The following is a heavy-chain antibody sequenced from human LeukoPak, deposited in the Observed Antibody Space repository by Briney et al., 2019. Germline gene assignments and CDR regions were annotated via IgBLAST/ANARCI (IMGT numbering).Heavy chain of an antibody. Sequence: SEILSLTCAVSGGSISSFDWWSWVRQPPGQGLEWIGEIHHNGGTNYNPSLKSRVTISEDKSKNQLSLQLTSVTAADTAIYYCATSAAYCLDYWGQGTLVTVSS. CDR2: IHHNGGT. D-gene: IGHD1-26*01. V-gene: IGHV4-4*02. CDR3: ATSAAYCLDY. CDR1: GGSISSFDW. J-gene: IGHJ4*02.